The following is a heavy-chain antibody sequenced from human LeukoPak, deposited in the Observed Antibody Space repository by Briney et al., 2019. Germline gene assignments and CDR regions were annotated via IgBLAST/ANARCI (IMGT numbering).Heavy chain of an antibody. CDR1: GGSISSSSYY. CDR2: IYHSGSI. D-gene: IGHD2/OR15-2a*01. CDR3: ARHYFSLGAFDI. J-gene: IGHJ3*02. V-gene: IGHV4-39*01. Sequence: MPPETLSLTCTVSGGSISSSSYYWGWIRQPPGKGLEWIGNIYHSGSIYFNNPSLKSRATISVDTSKNQFSLKLSSVTAADTAVYYCARHYFSLGAFDIWGQGIMVTVYS.